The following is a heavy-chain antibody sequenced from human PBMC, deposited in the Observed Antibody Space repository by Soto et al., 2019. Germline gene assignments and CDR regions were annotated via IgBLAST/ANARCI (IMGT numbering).Heavy chain of an antibody. CDR3: ARRGIAAYDFDH. D-gene: IGHD6-13*01. V-gene: IGHV5-51*01. Sequence: ESVKISFKGSGYSFTSYWIGWVRQMPGKGLEWMGIIYPGDSDTRYSPSFQGQVTISADKSISTAYPQWSSLKASDTAMYYCARRGIAAYDFDHWGQGTLVTVSS. J-gene: IGHJ4*02. CDR2: IYPGDSDT. CDR1: GYSFTSYW.